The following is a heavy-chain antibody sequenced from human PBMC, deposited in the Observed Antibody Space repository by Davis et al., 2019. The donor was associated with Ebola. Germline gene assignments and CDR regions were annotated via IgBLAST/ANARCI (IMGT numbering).Heavy chain of an antibody. Sequence: SETLSPTCAVYGGSLSGYYWSWIPKPPGKGLEWIGEINHSGSTNYNPSLKSRVTISVDTSKNQFSLKLSSVTAAETAVYYCARGSYDSSGPPRRYWGQGTLVTVSS. D-gene: IGHD3-22*01. CDR2: INHSGST. CDR3: ARGSYDSSGPPRRY. J-gene: IGHJ4*02. CDR1: GGSLSGYY. V-gene: IGHV4-34*01.